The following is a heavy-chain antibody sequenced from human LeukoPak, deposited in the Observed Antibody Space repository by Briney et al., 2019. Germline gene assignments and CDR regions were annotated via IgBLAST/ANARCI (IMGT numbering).Heavy chain of an antibody. V-gene: IGHV4-4*07. CDR2: IYTSGST. Sequence: ASETLSLTCTVSGGSITNYYWSWIRQPAGKGLEWIGRIYTSGSTSYNPSLKSRLTMSVDTSKNQFSLKLNSVTAADTAVYYCARGRELGNNSSSWHDYWGQGTLVTVSS. CDR1: GGSITNYY. J-gene: IGHJ4*02. D-gene: IGHD6-13*01. CDR3: ARGRELGNNSSSWHDY.